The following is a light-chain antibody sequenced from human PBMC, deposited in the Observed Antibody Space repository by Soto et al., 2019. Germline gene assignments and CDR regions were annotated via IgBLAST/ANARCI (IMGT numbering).Light chain of an antibody. J-gene: IGKJ5*01. CDR1: QSVSSSY. V-gene: IGKV3-20*01. Sequence: EIVLTQSPGTLSLSPGERATLSCRASQSVSSSYLAWYQQKPGQAPMLLIYGASSRATGIPDRFSGSGSGTDFNLTISRLEPEDVAVYYCQQYCSSTSNTFGQGTRLEIK. CDR2: GAS. CDR3: QQYCSSTSNT.